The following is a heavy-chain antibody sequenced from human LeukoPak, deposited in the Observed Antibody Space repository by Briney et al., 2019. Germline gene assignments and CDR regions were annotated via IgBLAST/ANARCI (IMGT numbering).Heavy chain of an antibody. J-gene: IGHJ4*02. CDR1: GYTLTELS. D-gene: IGHD1-26*01. CDR2: FDPEDGET. Sequence: ASVKVSCNVSGYTLTELSMHWVRQAPGKGLEWMGGFDPEDGETIYAQKFQGRVTMTRDTSISTAYMELSRLRSDDTAVYYCARDLTSGSSEDYWGQGTLVTVSS. CDR3: ARDLTSGSSEDY. V-gene: IGHV1-24*01.